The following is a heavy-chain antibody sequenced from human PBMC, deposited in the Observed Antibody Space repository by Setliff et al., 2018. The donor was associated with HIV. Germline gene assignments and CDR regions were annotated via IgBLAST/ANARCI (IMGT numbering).Heavy chain of an antibody. D-gene: IGHD6-19*01. CDR1: GFTFSSYE. J-gene: IGHJ6*02. V-gene: IGHV3-48*03. Sequence: GSLRLSCAASGFTFSSYEMNWVRQAPGKGLEWVSYISSSGSTKYYADSVKGRFTISRDNTKYSLYLQMNKVRAEDTAVYYCASGGWSTYYYYGMDVWGQGTTVTVSS. CDR3: ASGGWSTYYYYGMDV. CDR2: ISSSGSTK.